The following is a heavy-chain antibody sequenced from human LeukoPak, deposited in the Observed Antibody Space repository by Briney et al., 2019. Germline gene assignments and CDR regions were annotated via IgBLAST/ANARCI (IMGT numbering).Heavy chain of an antibody. CDR3: ARVGSGHTFDY. Sequence: PETLSLTCAVSGGSISSYYWSWIRQPPGKGLEWIGYIYNGGSTNYNPSLKRRVTISVDKSKNQLSLKLSSVTAADTAVYYCARVGSGHTFDYWGQGTLVSASS. CDR1: GGSISSYY. D-gene: IGHD2-15*01. J-gene: IGHJ4*02. V-gene: IGHV4-59*01. CDR2: IYNGGST.